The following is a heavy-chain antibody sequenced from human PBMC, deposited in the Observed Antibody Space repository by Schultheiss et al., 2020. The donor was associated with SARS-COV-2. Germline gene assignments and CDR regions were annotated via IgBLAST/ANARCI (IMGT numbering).Heavy chain of an antibody. J-gene: IGHJ6*02. Sequence: GESLKISCAASGFSFSSYAMHWVRQAPGKGLEWVAVISYDGSNKYYADSVKGRFTISRDNSKNTLYLQMNSLRAEDTAVYYCARVYQLTDYYYYYGMDVWGQGTTVTVSS. D-gene: IGHD2-2*01. CDR1: GFSFSSYA. V-gene: IGHV3-30*04. CDR2: ISYDGSNK. CDR3: ARVYQLTDYYYYYGMDV.